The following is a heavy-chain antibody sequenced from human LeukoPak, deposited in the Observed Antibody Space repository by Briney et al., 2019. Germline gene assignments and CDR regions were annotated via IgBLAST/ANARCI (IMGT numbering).Heavy chain of an antibody. D-gene: IGHD2-2*01. V-gene: IGHV1-18*01. CDR2: ISAYNGNT. CDR1: GYTFTSYG. Sequence: ASVKVSCKASGYTFTSYGIIWVRQAPGQGLEWMGWISAYNGNTNYAQKLQGRVTMTTDTSTSTAYMELRSLRSDDTAVYYCARDKPFYQLLIQPPFDDYYYGMDVWGQGTTVTVSS. CDR3: ARDKPFYQLLIQPPFDDYYYGMDV. J-gene: IGHJ6*02.